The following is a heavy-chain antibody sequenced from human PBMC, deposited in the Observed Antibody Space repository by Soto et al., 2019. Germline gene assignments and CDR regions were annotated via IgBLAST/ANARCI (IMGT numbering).Heavy chain of an antibody. D-gene: IGHD4-4*01. Sequence: SETLSLTCTVSRDSLSDDYYWTWSRHHPGKGLEWIGYIYHSGYTYYSPSLESRLTLSVDTSKNQFSLKLSSVTVAYTAVYYSARQYLHGRGNFMRHHAAVGIGGKG. CDR3: ARQYLHGRGNFMRHHAAVGI. CDR2: IYHSGYT. CDR1: RDSLSDDYY. J-gene: IGHJ6*03. V-gene: IGHV4-31*02.